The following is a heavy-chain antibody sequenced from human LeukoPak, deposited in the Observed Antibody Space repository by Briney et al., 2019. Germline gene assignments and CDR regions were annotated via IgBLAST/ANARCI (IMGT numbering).Heavy chain of an antibody. D-gene: IGHD3-22*01. CDR2: ISYDGSNK. CDR1: GFTFSSYA. Sequence: GRSLRLSCAASGFTFSSYAMHWVRQAPGKGLEWVAVISYDGSNKYYADSVKGRFTISRDNSKNTLYLQMNSLRAEDTAVYYCAKDLGGFTMIVVPVFDYWGQGTLVTVSS. J-gene: IGHJ4*02. V-gene: IGHV3-30-3*01. CDR3: AKDLGGFTMIVVPVFDY.